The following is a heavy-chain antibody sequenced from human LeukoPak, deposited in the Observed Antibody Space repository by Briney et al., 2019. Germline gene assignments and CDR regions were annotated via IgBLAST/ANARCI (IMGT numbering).Heavy chain of an antibody. CDR1: GFTVSNNY. Sequence: GGSLRLSCVASGFTVSNNYMSWVRQAPGKGLEWVSVIYGGGYTYYADSVKGRFTISRDNSKNTLYLQMNSLRAEDTAVYYCARGPAAIEPHFDYWGQGTLVTVSS. CDR2: IYGGGYT. D-gene: IGHD2-2*02. V-gene: IGHV3-53*01. J-gene: IGHJ4*02. CDR3: ARGPAAIEPHFDY.